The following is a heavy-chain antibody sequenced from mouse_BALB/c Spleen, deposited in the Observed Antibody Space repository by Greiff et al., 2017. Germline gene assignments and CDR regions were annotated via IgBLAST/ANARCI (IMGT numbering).Heavy chain of an antibody. V-gene: IGHV14-3*02. CDR1: GFNIKDTY. J-gene: IGHJ1*01. CDR3: ASRGGVLSYWYFDD. D-gene: IGHD5-1*01. Sequence: EVQLLQSGAELVKPGASVKLSCTASGFNIKDTYMYWVKQRPEQGLEWIGRIDPANGSTKYDPKFQGRATITADTSSNTLYLQLSSLTSEDTAVYYCASRGGVLSYWYFDDWGAGTTVTVSS. CDR2: IDPANGST.